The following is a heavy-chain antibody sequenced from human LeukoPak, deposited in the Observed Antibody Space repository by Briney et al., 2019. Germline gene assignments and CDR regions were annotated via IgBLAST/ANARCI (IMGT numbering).Heavy chain of an antibody. J-gene: IGHJ4*02. D-gene: IGHD6-19*01. CDR2: ISWNSGSI. CDR1: GFTFDDYA. CDR3: ARSVVAGTYYFDY. V-gene: IGHV3-9*01. Sequence: PGRSLRLSCAASGFTFDDYAMHWVRQAPGKGLEWVSGISWNSGSIGYADSVKGRFTISRDNAKNSLYLQMNSLRAVDTALYYCARSVVAGTYYFDYWGQGTLVTVSS.